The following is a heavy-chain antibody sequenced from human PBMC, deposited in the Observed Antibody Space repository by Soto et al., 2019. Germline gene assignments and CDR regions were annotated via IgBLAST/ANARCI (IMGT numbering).Heavy chain of an antibody. V-gene: IGHV4-59*08. J-gene: IGHJ6*03. CDR3: AGRGYDFWSGYDDYYYYMDV. CDR1: GGSISSYY. CDR2: IYYSGST. D-gene: IGHD3-3*01. Sequence: PSETLSLTCTVSGGSISSYYWSWIRQPPGKGLEWIGYIYYSGSTNYNPSLKSRVTISVDTSKNQFSLKLSSVTAADTAVYYCAGRGYDFWSGYDDYYYYMDVWAKGTRSPSP.